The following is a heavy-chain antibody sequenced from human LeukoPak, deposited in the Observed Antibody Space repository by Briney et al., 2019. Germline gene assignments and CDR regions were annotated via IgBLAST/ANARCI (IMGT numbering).Heavy chain of an antibody. CDR2: INPNSGGT. J-gene: IGHJ5*02. Sequence: APVKVSCKASGYTFTGYYMHWVRQAPGQGLEWMGWINPNSGGTNYAQKFQGWVTMTRDTSISTAYMELSRLRSDDTAVYYCARAGLLGYCSSTSCPSGRFDPWGQGTLVTVSS. V-gene: IGHV1-2*04. CDR3: ARAGLLGYCSSTSCPSGRFDP. D-gene: IGHD2-2*01. CDR1: GYTFTGYY.